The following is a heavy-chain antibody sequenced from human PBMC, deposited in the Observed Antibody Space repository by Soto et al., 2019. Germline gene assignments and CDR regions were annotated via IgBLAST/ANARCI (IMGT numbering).Heavy chain of an antibody. Sequence: QVQLQQWGAGLLKPSETLSLTCAVYGGSFSGHSWTWIRQSPGKGLEWIGDINHSGRVNYSPSLKRRVTISLDTSKNQFSLTLSAVTAADTAMYYCLTRAYDTNGYYRFDPWGQGTLVTVSS. CDR1: GGSFSGHS. J-gene: IGHJ5*01. CDR3: LTRAYDTNGYYRFDP. CDR2: INHSGRV. D-gene: IGHD3-22*01. V-gene: IGHV4-34*01.